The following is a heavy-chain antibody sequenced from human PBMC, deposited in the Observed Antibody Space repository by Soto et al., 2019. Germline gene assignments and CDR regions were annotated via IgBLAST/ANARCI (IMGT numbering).Heavy chain of an antibody. Sequence: ASVKVSCKSSVYTFSNYGMSWVRQAPGQGLEWMGWISAPSGKTNYAQKFQGRVTLTTDTSTRTAYMELRSLRTDDTAVYFCARDYPMPPDAPNNWYEPWGQGTPVTVSS. CDR1: VYTFSNYG. CDR2: ISAPSGKT. V-gene: IGHV1-18*01. J-gene: IGHJ5*02. D-gene: IGHD2-2*01. CDR3: ARDYPMPPDAPNNWYEP.